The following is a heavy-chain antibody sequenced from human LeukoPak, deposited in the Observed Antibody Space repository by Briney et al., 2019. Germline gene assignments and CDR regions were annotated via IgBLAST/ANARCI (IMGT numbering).Heavy chain of an antibody. CDR1: GGTFGSYA. CDR3: ARARFSDWLLYEYNWFDP. Sequence: SVKVSCKASGGTFGSYAISWVRQAPGQGLEWMGGIIPIFGTANYAQKFQGRVTITADESTSTAYMELSSLRSEDTAVYYCARARFSDWLLYEYNWFDPWGQGTLVTVSS. J-gene: IGHJ5*02. V-gene: IGHV1-69*13. D-gene: IGHD3/OR15-3a*01. CDR2: IIPIFGTA.